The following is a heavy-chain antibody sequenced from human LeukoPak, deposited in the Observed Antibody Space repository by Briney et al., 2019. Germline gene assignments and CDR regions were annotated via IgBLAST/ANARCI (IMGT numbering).Heavy chain of an antibody. J-gene: IGHJ4*02. V-gene: IGHV3-64D*09. CDR1: GFTFSNYD. D-gene: IGHD2-21*02. Sequence: PGGSLRLSCSASGFTFSNYDMYWVRQAPGKGLEYVSAICSNGDNTYYADSVKGRFTISRDNSKNTLYLQMSSLRTEDTAIYFCVRAITVSANFDCWGQGALVTVSS. CDR3: VRAITVSANFDC. CDR2: ICSNGDNT.